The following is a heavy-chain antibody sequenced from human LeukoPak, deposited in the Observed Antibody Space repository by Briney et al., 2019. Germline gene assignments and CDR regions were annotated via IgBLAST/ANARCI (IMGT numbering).Heavy chain of an antibody. CDR1: GFIFSSYA. V-gene: IGHV3-23*01. J-gene: IGHJ3*01. Sequence: PGGSLRLSCAASGFIFSSYAMSWVRQAPGKGLEWVSGISGSADITDYADSVKGRFTISRDNSKNTLYLQMNSLRVEDTAIYYCVKDIQLSTWGLGTMVTVSS. CDR2: ISGSADIT. CDR3: VKDIQLST. D-gene: IGHD5-24*01.